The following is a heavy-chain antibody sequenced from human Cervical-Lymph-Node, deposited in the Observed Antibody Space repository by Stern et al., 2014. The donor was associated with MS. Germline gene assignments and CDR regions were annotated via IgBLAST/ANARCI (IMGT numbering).Heavy chain of an antibody. J-gene: IGHJ5*02. CDR2: IYYSGRT. CDR1: GSSISSYY. CDR3: ARGAGWFDP. V-gene: IGHV4-59*01. Sequence: VQLVESGPGLVKPSETLSLTCTVSGSSISSYYWSWIRQPPGQGLEWIGYIYYSGRTNYNPSLKNRVTISVDTSKNQFSLKLNSVTAADTAVYYCARGAGWFDPWGQGTLVTVSS.